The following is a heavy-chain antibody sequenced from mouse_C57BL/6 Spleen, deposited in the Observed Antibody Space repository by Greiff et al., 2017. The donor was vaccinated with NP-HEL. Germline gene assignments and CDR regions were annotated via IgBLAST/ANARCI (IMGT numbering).Heavy chain of an antibody. J-gene: IGHJ4*01. D-gene: IGHD1-1*01. Sequence: QVQLQQPGAELVMPGASVKLSCKASGYTFTSYWMHWVKQRPGQGLEWIGEIDPSDSYTNYNQKFKGKSTLTVDKSSSTAYMQLSSLTSEDSAVYYCARYYGSPDYWGQGTSVTVSS. CDR3: ARYYGSPDY. CDR2: IDPSDSYT. CDR1: GYTFTSYW. V-gene: IGHV1-69*01.